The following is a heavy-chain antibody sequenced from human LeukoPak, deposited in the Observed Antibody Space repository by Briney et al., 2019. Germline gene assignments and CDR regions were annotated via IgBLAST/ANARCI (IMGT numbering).Heavy chain of an antibody. CDR1: GFTFNTYP. Sequence: GGSLRLSCAASGFTFNTYPMNWVRQAPGKGLEWVSSITSSSSYIYYGDSMKGRFTISRDNAKNSLFLQMNSLRAEDTAVYYCARVAYYDSGLDIWGQGTMVTVSS. CDR3: ARVAYYDSGLDI. D-gene: IGHD3-10*01. V-gene: IGHV3-21*01. J-gene: IGHJ3*02. CDR2: ITSSSSYI.